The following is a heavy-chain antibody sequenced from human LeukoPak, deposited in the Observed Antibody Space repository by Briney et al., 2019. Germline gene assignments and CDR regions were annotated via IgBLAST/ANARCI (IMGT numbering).Heavy chain of an antibody. CDR1: GGSISGYY. Sequence: SETLSLTCTVSGGSISGYYWSWIRQPPGRGLEWIGDIYFSGSTNYNPSLKSRVTISVDSSKNQFSLRLNSVTAADTAVYYCTRRGTGGPSDYWGQGTLVTVSS. J-gene: IGHJ4*02. CDR3: TRRGTGGPSDY. V-gene: IGHV4-59*01. D-gene: IGHD3/OR15-3a*01. CDR2: IYFSGST.